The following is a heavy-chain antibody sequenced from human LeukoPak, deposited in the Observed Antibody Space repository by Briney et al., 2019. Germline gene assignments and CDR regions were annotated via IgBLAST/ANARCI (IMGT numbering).Heavy chain of an antibody. D-gene: IGHD6-19*01. Sequence: PSETLSLTCTVSGGSISSSSYYWGWIRQPPGKGLEWIGSIYYSGSTYYNPSLKSRVTISVDTSKNQFSLKLSSVTAADTAVHYCARDPVQWLSGAFDIWGQGTMVTVSS. V-gene: IGHV4-39*07. CDR1: GGSISSSSYY. CDR3: ARDPVQWLSGAFDI. J-gene: IGHJ3*02. CDR2: IYYSGST.